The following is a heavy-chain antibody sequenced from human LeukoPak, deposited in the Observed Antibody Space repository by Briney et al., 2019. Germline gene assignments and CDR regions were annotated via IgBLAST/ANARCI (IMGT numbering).Heavy chain of an antibody. D-gene: IGHD3-9*01. CDR3: ARGFGILTGYRAVDYGMDV. CDR2: ISSSGSTI. J-gene: IGHJ6*02. CDR1: GFTFSDYY. V-gene: IGHV3-11*01. Sequence: GGSLRLSCAASGFTFSDYYMSWIRQAPGKGLEWVSYISSSGSTIYYADSVKGRFTISRDNAKNSLYLQMNSLRAEDTAVYYCARGFGILTGYRAVDYGMDVWGQGTTVTVSS.